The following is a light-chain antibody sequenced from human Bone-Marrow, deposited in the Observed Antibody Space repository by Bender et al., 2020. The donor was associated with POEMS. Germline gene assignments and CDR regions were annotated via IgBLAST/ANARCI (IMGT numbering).Light chain of an antibody. J-gene: IGLJ3*02. V-gene: IGLV2-14*01. CDR1: SSDVGGYDY. Sequence: QSALTQPASVSGSPGQSITISCTGTSSDVGGYDYVSWYQQHPGKAPKLMIYEVSKRPSGVSYSFSGSNSGNTATLTISRVEAGDEADYYCQVWDRSTDHQVFGGGTKLTVL. CDR3: QVWDRSTDHQV. CDR2: EVS.